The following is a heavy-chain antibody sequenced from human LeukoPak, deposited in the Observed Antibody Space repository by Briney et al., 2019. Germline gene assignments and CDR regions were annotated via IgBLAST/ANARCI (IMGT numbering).Heavy chain of an antibody. V-gene: IGHV3-30*18. CDR2: ISYDGSNK. CDR1: GFTFSTHV. Sequence: GGSLRLSCAASGFTFSTHVMHWVRQAPGKGLEWVALISYDGSNKYYADSVKGRFTISRDNSKNTLYLQMNSLRADDTAVYYCAKDGDWNYLRYYYTDVWGKGTTVTISS. CDR3: AKDGDWNYLRYYYTDV. D-gene: IGHD1-7*01. J-gene: IGHJ6*03.